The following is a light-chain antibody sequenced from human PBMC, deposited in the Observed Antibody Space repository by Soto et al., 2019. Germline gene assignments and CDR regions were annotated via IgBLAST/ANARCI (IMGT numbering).Light chain of an antibody. CDR3: SSYTSSSTSLV. V-gene: IGLV2-14*01. CDR2: DVS. CDR1: SSDVGGYNY. J-gene: IGLJ2*01. Sequence: QSALTQPASVSGSPGQSITISCTGTSSDVGGYNYVSWYQQHPGKAPKLMIYDVSNRPSGVSNRFSGSKSGNTASLTISGLQAEDEADYYCSSYTSSSTSLVFGGGIQLTVL.